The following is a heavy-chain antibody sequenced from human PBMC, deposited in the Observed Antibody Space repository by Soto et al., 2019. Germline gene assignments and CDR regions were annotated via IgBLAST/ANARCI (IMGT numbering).Heavy chain of an antibody. CDR1: GFTFSSYA. J-gene: IGHJ5*02. Sequence: EVQLLESGGGLVQPGGSLRLSCAASGFTFSSYAMSWVRQAPGKGLEWVAAISGSGGSTYYADSVKGRFTISRDNSKNTLYLQMNSLRAEDTAVYYCAKSESSGWLYNWFDPWGQGTLVTVSS. CDR3: AKSESSGWLYNWFDP. D-gene: IGHD6-19*01. CDR2: ISGSGGST. V-gene: IGHV3-23*01.